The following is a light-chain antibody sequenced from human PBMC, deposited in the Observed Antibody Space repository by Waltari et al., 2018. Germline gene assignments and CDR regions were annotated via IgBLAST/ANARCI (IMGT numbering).Light chain of an antibody. CDR2: GAS. J-gene: IGKJ1*01. V-gene: IGKV3-15*01. CDR1: QSVSSN. CDR3: QQYNNWPPWT. Sequence: RATLSCRASQSVSSNLAWYQQKPGQAPRLLIYGASTRATGIPARFSGSGSGTEFTLTISSLQSEDFAVYYCQQYNNWPPWTFGQGTKVEIK.